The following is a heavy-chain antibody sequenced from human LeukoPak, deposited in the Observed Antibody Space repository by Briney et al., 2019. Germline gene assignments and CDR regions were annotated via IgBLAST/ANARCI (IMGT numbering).Heavy chain of an antibody. J-gene: IGHJ4*02. D-gene: IGHD3-3*01. V-gene: IGHV1-24*01. CDR1: GYTLTELS. Sequence: EASVKVSCKVSGYTLTELSMHWVRRAPGKGLEWMGGFDPEDGETIYAQKFQGRVTMTEDTSTDTAYMELSSLRSEDTAVYYCATVGRRDDTIFGVVITNYFDYWGQGTLVTVSS. CDR3: ATVGRRDDTIFGVVITNYFDY. CDR2: FDPEDGET.